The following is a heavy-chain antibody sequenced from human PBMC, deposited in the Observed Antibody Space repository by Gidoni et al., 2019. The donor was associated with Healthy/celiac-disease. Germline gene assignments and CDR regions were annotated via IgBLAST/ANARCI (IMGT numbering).Heavy chain of an antibody. CDR3: ARARSSGLYSYYMDV. J-gene: IGHJ6*03. CDR2: ISSSGSTI. CDR1: GFTFSAYY. Sequence: QVQLVESGGGLVKPGGSLRLSCAASGFTFSAYYMRWIRQAPGKGREWVSYISSSGSTIYYADSVKGGLTISRDNTKNSLYLQMNSLRAEDTAVYYCARARSSGLYSYYMDVWGKGTTVTVSS. V-gene: IGHV3-11*01. D-gene: IGHD6-19*01.